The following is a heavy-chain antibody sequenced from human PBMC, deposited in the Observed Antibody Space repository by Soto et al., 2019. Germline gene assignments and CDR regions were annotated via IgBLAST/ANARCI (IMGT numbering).Heavy chain of an antibody. CDR1: GDSVSSNTAS. CDR3: ARDCTNGVCYPSYHYGMDD. D-gene: IGHD2-8*01. J-gene: IGHJ6*02. Sequence: SQTLSLTCAISGDSVSSNTASWNWIRQSPSRGLEWLGRTYFRSKWYNDYAVSVKSRITINPDTSKNQFSLQLNSVTPEDTAVYYCARDCTNGVCYPSYHYGMDDWGQGTTVTVSS. V-gene: IGHV6-1*01. CDR2: TYFRSKWYN.